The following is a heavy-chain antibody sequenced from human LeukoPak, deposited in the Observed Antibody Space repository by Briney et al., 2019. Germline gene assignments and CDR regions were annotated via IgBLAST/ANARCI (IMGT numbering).Heavy chain of an antibody. CDR3: ARGKLLWFGELFGY. J-gene: IGHJ4*02. V-gene: IGHV1-8*02. CDR2: MNPNSGNT. Sequence: ASVKVSCKASGYTFTTYGISWVRQAPGQGLEWMGWMNPNSGNTGYAQKFQGRVTMTRNTSISTAYMELSSLRSEDTAVYYCARGKLLWFGELFGYWGQGTLVTASS. D-gene: IGHD3-10*01. CDR1: GYTFTTYG.